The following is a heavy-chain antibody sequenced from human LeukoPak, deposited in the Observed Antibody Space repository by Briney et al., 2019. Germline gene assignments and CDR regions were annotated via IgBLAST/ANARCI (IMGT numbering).Heavy chain of an antibody. D-gene: IGHD3-22*01. CDR3: ARKLIKEYYYDSSGYWSFDY. CDR1: GYSFTDYY. V-gene: IGHV1-2*02. J-gene: IGHJ4*02. Sequence: ASVKVSCKASGYSFTDYYMHWVRQAPGQGLEWMGWINPNSGGTNYAQKFQGRVTMTRNTSISTAYMELSSLRSEDTAVYYCARKLIKEYYYDSSGYWSFDYWGQGTLVTVSS. CDR2: INPNSGGT.